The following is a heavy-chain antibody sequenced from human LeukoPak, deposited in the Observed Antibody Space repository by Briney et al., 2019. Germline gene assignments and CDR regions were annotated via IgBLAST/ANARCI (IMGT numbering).Heavy chain of an antibody. CDR3: ARDFGASLGRENYYFYGMDV. Sequence: PGGSLRLSCEASGFTFSYYAMHWVRQAPGKGLQWVAGKSYDGSKINYADSVKGRFAISRDISKNTLYLQMNTLRAEDTAVYYCARDFGASLGRENYYFYGMDVWGQGTTVTVSS. J-gene: IGHJ6*02. CDR2: KSYDGSKI. V-gene: IGHV3-30*09. CDR1: GFTFSYYA. D-gene: IGHD3-10*01.